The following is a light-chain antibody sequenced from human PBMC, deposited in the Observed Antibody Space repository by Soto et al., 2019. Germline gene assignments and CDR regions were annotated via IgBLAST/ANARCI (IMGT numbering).Light chain of an antibody. CDR1: QSVSSN. Sequence: EIVMTQSPDTLSVSPGERATLSCRASQSVSSNLAWYQQKPGQAPRLLIYGASTRATGIPARFSGSGSGTDFHLTISSLQSEDFAVYYCQQYNNWPPWTFGQGTKVEIK. CDR3: QQYNNWPPWT. V-gene: IGKV3-15*01. CDR2: GAS. J-gene: IGKJ1*01.